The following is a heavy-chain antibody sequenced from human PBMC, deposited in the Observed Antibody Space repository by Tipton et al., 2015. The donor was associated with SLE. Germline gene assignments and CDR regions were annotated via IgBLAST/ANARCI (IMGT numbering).Heavy chain of an antibody. D-gene: IGHD6-19*01. CDR1: GGSISSSSYY. CDR2: IYYSGST. J-gene: IGHJ6*04. CDR3: ARSRVAGSVVV. Sequence: TLSLTCTVSGGSISSSSYYWGWIRHPPGKGLEWIGSIYYSGSTYYNPSLKSRFTISVDTSKNQFSLKLSCGTAADTPVYYCARSRVAGSVVVGGKGTTLPVSS. V-gene: IGHV4-39*07.